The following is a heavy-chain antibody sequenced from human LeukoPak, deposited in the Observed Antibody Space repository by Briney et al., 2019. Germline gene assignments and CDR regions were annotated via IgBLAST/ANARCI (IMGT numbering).Heavy chain of an antibody. CDR3: AKHLAGYGDYFDY. D-gene: IGHD3-3*02. J-gene: IGHJ4*02. CDR1: GDSINNHY. V-gene: IGHV4-59*08. CDR2: IYHTGRT. Sequence: SETLSLTCTVSGDSINNHYWSWIRQSPGKRLEWIGYIYHTGRTNYNPSLKSRLTISVDTSNNQFSLNLRSVTAADTAIYYCAKHLAGYGDYFDYWGQGTLVTVSS.